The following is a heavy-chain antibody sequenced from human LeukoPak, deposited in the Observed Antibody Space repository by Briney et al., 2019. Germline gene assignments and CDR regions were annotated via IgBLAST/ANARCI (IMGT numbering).Heavy chain of an antibody. CDR3: ARDPDYYGSGSQSRNYFDY. D-gene: IGHD3-10*01. J-gene: IGHJ4*02. CDR1: GYTFTAYY. Sequence: DSVKVSCKASGYTFTAYYMHWVRQAPGQGLEWMGWIKCDSGGTEYSRNYRGRVTMTRDTSISTAYVELTSLRSEDTAVYYCARDPDYYGSGSQSRNYFDYWGQGTLVTVSS. CDR2: IKCDSGGT. V-gene: IGHV1-2*02.